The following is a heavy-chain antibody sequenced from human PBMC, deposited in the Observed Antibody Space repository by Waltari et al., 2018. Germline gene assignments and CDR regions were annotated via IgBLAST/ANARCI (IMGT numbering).Heavy chain of an antibody. Sequence: QVQLVQSGAEVKKPGASVKVSCKASGYTFINYDINWVRQATGQGLEWMGWRNPNSGNTGYAQKFQDRVIITRDTSISTAYMELSSLRSEDTAVYFCVRGGVGYGATAYWGQGTLVTVSS. CDR3: VRGGVGYGATAY. CDR1: GYTFINYD. V-gene: IGHV1-8*03. CDR2: RNPNSGNT. J-gene: IGHJ4*02. D-gene: IGHD5-18*01.